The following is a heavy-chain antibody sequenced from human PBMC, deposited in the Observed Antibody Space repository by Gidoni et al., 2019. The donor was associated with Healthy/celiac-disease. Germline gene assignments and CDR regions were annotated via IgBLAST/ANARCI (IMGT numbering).Heavy chain of an antibody. CDR3: TTDWWGGITMIVGSAFDI. D-gene: IGHD3-22*01. J-gene: IGHJ3*02. CDR2: IKSKTDGGTT. Sequence: EVQLVESGGGLVKPGGSLRLACAASGFPFSNAWMSWVRQAPGKGLEWVGRIKSKTDGGTTDYAAPVKGRFTISRDDSKNTLYLQMNSLKTEDTAVYYCTTDWWGGITMIVGSAFDIWGQGTMVTVSS. V-gene: IGHV3-15*01. CDR1: GFPFSNAW.